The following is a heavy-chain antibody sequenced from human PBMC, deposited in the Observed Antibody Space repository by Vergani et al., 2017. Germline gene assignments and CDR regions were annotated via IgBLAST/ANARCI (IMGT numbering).Heavy chain of an antibody. CDR1: GGSISSYY. V-gene: IGHV4-59*01. Sequence: QVQLQQWGAGLLKPSETLSLTCTVSGGSISSYYWSWIRQPPGKGLEWIGYIYYSGSTNYNPSLKSRVTISVDTSKNQFSLKLSSVTAADTAVYYCARGGDILTGYYPTLLDYWGQGTLVTVSS. CDR2: IYYSGST. J-gene: IGHJ4*02. CDR3: ARGGDILTGYYPTLLDY. D-gene: IGHD3-9*01.